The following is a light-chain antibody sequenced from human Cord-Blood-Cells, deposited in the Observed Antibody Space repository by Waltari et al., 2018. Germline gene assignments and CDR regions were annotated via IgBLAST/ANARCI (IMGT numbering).Light chain of an antibody. CDR3: CSYAGSSTYV. CDR2: EVS. J-gene: IGLJ1*01. V-gene: IGLV2-23*02. CDR1: SSDVWSYNH. Sequence: QSALTQPASVSGSPEQSITISCTGTSSDVWSYNHVSWYQQHPGKAPKLMIYEVSKRPSGVSNRFSGSKSGNTASLTISGLQAEDEADYYCCSYAGSSTYVFGTGTKVTVL.